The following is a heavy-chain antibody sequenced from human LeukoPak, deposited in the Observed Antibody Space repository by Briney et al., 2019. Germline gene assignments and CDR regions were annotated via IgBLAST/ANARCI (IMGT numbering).Heavy chain of an antibody. D-gene: IGHD6-13*01. Sequence: GASVKVSCKASGYTFTSYDINWVRQATGQGLEWMGWMNPNSGNTGYAQKFQGRVTMTRNTSISTAYMELSSLRSEDTAVYYCAGHVWSSSWFNGVYYYYMDVWGKGTTVTVSS. CDR3: AGHVWSSSWFNGVYYYYMDV. V-gene: IGHV1-8*01. CDR1: GYTFTSYD. CDR2: MNPNSGNT. J-gene: IGHJ6*03.